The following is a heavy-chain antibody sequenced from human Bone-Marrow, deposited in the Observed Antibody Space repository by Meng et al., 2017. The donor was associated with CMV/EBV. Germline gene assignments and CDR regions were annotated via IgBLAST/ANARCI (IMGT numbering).Heavy chain of an antibody. V-gene: IGHV3-7*01. CDR1: GFTFSSYW. CDR3: ARVGITIFGVVIESSDYFDY. CDR2: IKQDGSEK. D-gene: IGHD3-3*01. J-gene: IGHJ4*02. Sequence: GGSLRLSCAASGFTFSSYWMSWVRQAPGKGLEGVANIKQDGSEKYYVDSVKGRFTISRDNAKNSLYLQMNSLRAEDTAVYYCARVGITIFGVVIESSDYFDYWGQGALVTVSS.